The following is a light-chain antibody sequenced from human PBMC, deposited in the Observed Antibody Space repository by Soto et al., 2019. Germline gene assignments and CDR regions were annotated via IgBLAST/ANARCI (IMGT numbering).Light chain of an antibody. CDR3: QSYDSSLSALV. J-gene: IGLJ2*01. CDR1: SSNIGAGYD. V-gene: IGLV1-40*01. CDR2: GNS. Sequence: QPVLTQPPSVSGAPGQRVTISCTGSSSNIGAGYDVHWYQQLPGTAPKLLIYGNSNRPSGVPDRFSGSKSGTSASLAITGLQAEDEADYYCQSYDSSLSALVFGGGTNSPS.